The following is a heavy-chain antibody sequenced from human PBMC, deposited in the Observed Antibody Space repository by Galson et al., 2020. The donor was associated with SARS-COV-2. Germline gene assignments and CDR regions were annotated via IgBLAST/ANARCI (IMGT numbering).Heavy chain of an antibody. Sequence: SETLSLTCTVPGGSISSGDYYWSWIRQPPGKGLEWIGYIYYSGSTYYNPSLKSRVTISVDTSKNQFSLKLSSVTAADTAVYYCARAYDILTGYYGAFDYWGQGTLVTVSS. CDR2: IYYSGST. V-gene: IGHV4-30-4*01. D-gene: IGHD3-9*01. CDR3: ARAYDILTGYYGAFDY. J-gene: IGHJ4*02. CDR1: GGSISSGDYY.